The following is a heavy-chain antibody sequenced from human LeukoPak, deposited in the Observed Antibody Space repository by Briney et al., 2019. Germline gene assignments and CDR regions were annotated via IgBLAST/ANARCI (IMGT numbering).Heavy chain of an antibody. Sequence: PGGSLRLSCVVSGITFSSYSMNWVRQAPGKGLEWVSSIGRRSASIYYADSVKGRFTISRDNAENSLYLQMNSLRAEDTAVYYCAKDSPHPARVRGVIPGAFDIWGQGTMVTVSS. CDR3: AKDSPHPARVRGVIPGAFDI. V-gene: IGHV3-21*04. D-gene: IGHD3-10*01. J-gene: IGHJ3*02. CDR1: GITFSSYS. CDR2: IGRRSASI.